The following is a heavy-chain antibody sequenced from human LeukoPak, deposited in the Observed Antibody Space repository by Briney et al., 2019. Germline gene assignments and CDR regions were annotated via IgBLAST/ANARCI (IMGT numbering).Heavy chain of an antibody. J-gene: IGHJ3*02. CDR1: GFTFSSYS. CDR2: ISGSGGST. V-gene: IGHV3-23*01. D-gene: IGHD3-10*01. Sequence: GGSLRLSCAAPGFTFSSYSMSWVRQAPGKGLEWVSAISGSGGSTYYADSVKGRFTISRDNSKNTLYLQMNSLRAEDTAVYYCAKVRGSYYGSGSYYVQDAFDIWGQGTMVTVSS. CDR3: AKVRGSYYGSGSYYVQDAFDI.